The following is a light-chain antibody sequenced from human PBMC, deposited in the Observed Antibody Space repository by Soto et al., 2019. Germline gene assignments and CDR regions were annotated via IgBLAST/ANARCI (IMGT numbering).Light chain of an antibody. CDR2: DVN. CDR3: CSYAGTYVV. CDR1: SSDVGGYNY. V-gene: IGLV2-11*01. J-gene: IGLJ2*01. Sequence: QSVLTQPRSVSGSPGQSVTISCTGTSSDVGGYNYVSWYQQHPGKGPKLKIYDVNKRPSGVPDRFSGSKSDNTASLTISGLQAEDEADYYCCSYAGTYVVFGGGTKVTVL.